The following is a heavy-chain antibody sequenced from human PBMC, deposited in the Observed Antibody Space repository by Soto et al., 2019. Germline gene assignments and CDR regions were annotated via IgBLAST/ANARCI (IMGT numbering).Heavy chain of an antibody. CDR3: ARATQTRGSINWFDP. CDR2: ISAYNGNT. D-gene: IGHD3-10*01. V-gene: IGHV1-18*01. Sequence: ASVKVSCKASGYTFTSYGISWVRQAPGQGLEWMGWISAYNGNTNYAQKLQGRVTMTTDTSTSTAYMELRSLRSDDTAVYYCARATQTRGSINWFDPWGQGTLVTVSS. CDR1: GYTFTSYG. J-gene: IGHJ5*02.